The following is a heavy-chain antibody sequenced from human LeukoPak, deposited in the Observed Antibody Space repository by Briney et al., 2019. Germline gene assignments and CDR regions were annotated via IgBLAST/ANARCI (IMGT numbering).Heavy chain of an antibody. D-gene: IGHD3-3*01. CDR3: AREMESLANGFDL. CDR2: IILLFGST. CDR1: GGTFSSYA. J-gene: IGHJ3*01. V-gene: IGHV1-69*13. Sequence: SVKVSCKASGGTFSSYAISWVRQAPGQGLEWMGHIILLFGSTHYAQNFHGRLTISADESTRTAFMELSSLRSEDTALYYCAREMESLANGFDLWGQWTMVTVSS.